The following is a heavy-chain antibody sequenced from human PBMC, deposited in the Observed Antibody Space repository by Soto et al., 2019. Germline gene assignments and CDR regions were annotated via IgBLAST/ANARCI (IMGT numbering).Heavy chain of an antibody. Sequence: QVQLVESGGGVVQPGRSLRLSCAASGFTFSTHAMHWVRQAPGKGLECVAIVSFDGSNKYYADSVKGRFTISRDNSKNTLYLQMSGLTPEETAVYYCASDQTGITTTGGGRIDHWGQGTLVTVSS. V-gene: IGHV3-30-3*01. J-gene: IGHJ4*02. CDR3: ASDQTGITTTGGGRIDH. D-gene: IGHD1-20*01. CDR1: GFTFSTHA. CDR2: VSFDGSNK.